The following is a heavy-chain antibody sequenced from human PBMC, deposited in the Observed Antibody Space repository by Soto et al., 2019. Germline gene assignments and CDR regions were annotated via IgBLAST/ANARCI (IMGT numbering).Heavy chain of an antibody. Sequence: VGSLRLSCAASGFTFSIYAMSWVRQAPGKGLEWVSALSGRGDSTFSADSVKGRFTISRDNSKNTLFLQMNSLRAEDTAMYYCAKDRRGYSYQFDYWGQGALVTVSS. J-gene: IGHJ4*02. D-gene: IGHD5-18*01. V-gene: IGHV3-23*01. CDR2: LSGRGDST. CDR1: GFTFSIYA. CDR3: AKDRRGYSYQFDY.